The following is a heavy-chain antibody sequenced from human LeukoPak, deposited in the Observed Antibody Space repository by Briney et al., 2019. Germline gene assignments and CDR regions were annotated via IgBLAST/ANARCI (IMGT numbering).Heavy chain of an antibody. Sequence: GGSLRLSCAASGFTFSSYWMSWVRQAPGKGLXXXXXXKQDGSEKYYVDSVKGRFTISRDNAKNSLYLQMNSLRAEDTAVYYCAGSLWFGELARFDPWGQGTLVTVSS. J-gene: IGHJ5*02. CDR2: XKQDGSEK. CDR3: AGSLWFGELARFDP. D-gene: IGHD3-10*01. V-gene: IGHV3-7*03. CDR1: GFTFSSYW.